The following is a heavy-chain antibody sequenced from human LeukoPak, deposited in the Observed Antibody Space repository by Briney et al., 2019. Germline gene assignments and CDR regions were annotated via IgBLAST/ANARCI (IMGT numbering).Heavy chain of an antibody. CDR1: GFTSSSYA. CDR2: ISGSGGST. V-gene: IGHV3-23*01. D-gene: IGHD1-26*01. J-gene: IGHJ5*02. Sequence: GGSLRLSCAASGFTSSSYAMSWVRQAPGKGLEWVSAISGSGGSTYYADSVKGRFTISRDNSKNTVYLQMNSLRPEDTALYYCARESHEGATRAYNWFDPWGQGTLVTVSS. CDR3: ARESHEGATRAYNWFDP.